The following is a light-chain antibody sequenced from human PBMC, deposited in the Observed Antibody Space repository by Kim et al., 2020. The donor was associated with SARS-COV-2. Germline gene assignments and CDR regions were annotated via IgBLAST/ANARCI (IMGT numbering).Light chain of an antibody. V-gene: IGLV3-21*04. CDR3: QVWDSRTDRYV. Sequence: SYELTQPTSLSVAPGKTATITCGGDDIGSKGVHWYQQKSGQAPVVVIYYDSERPSGTPERISGSSSGNTATLTISRVEAGDEADYYCQVWDSRTDRYVFGSGTKVTVL. J-gene: IGLJ1*01. CDR2: YDS. CDR1: DIGSKG.